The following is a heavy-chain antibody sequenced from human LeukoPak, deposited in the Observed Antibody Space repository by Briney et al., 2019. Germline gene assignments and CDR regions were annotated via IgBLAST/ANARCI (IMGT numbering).Heavy chain of an antibody. CDR1: GFTFSSYS. CDR3: ASDDGIAVAGI. Sequence: GGSLRLSCAASGFTFSSYSMNWGRQAPGKGLEWVSSISSSSSYIYYADSVKGRFTISRDNAKNSLYLQMNSLRAEDTAVYYCASDDGIAVAGIWGQGTLVTVSS. D-gene: IGHD6-19*01. V-gene: IGHV3-21*01. CDR2: ISSSSSYI. J-gene: IGHJ4*02.